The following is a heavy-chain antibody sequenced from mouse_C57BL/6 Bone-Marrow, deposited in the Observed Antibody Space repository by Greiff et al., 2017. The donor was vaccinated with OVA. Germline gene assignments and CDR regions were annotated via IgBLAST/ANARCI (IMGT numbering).Heavy chain of an antibody. Sequence: QVQLQQSGAELVRPGASVTLSCKASGYSFTDYEMHWVKQTPVHGLEWIGAIDPETGGTAYNQKFKGKAILTADKSPSTAYMELRSLTSEDTAVYYCTRVGWLEAWGQGTTLTVSS. J-gene: IGHJ2*01. D-gene: IGHD2-2*01. CDR1: GYSFTDYE. CDR2: IDPETGGT. V-gene: IGHV1-15*01. CDR3: TRVGWLEA.